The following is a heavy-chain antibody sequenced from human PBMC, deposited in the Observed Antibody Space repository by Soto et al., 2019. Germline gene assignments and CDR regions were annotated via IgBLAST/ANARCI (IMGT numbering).Heavy chain of an antibody. CDR1: GYTFTSYG. CDR3: ARGIAVDGDPPHYYYYMDV. D-gene: IGHD4-17*01. Sequence: ASVKVSCKASGYTFTSYGISWVRQAPGQGLEWMGWISAYNGNTNYAQKLQGRVTMTTDTSTSTAYMELRSLRSDDTAVYYCARGIAVDGDPPHYYYYMDVWGKGTTVTVSS. CDR2: ISAYNGNT. J-gene: IGHJ6*03. V-gene: IGHV1-18*01.